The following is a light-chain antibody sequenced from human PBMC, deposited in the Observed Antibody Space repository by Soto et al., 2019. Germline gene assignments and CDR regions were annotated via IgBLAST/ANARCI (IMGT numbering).Light chain of an antibody. J-gene: IGLJ1*01. CDR2: DVS. Sequence: QSVLTQPRSVSGSPGQPVTVSCIGTSSDVGGYKSVSWYQQYPGKAPKLMIYDVSERPSGVPNRFSGSKSGNTASLTISGLQAEDEADYYCCSYVASYSYVSGNGSKVT. CDR3: CSYVASYSYV. CDR1: SSDVGGYKS. V-gene: IGLV2-11*01.